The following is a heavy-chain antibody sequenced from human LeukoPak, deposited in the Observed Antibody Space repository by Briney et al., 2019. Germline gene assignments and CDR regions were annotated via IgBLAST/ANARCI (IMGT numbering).Heavy chain of an antibody. J-gene: IGHJ4*02. CDR3: ARAGGYCGRISCPYYFDY. Sequence: GASVKVSCKASGYTFTSYDINWVRQATGQGLEWMGMMNPNSGNTGYAQKFQSRGTMTRNTSISTAYMELSSLRSEDTAVYYCARAGGYCGRISCPYYFDYWGQGSLVAVSS. CDR1: GYTFTSYD. V-gene: IGHV1-8*01. CDR2: MNPNSGNT. D-gene: IGHD2-15*01.